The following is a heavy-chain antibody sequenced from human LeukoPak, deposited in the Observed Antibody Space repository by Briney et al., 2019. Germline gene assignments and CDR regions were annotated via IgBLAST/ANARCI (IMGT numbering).Heavy chain of an antibody. CDR1: GFTFSGYS. CDR3: ARGSLLMVRGYHFDY. Sequence: PGGSLRLSCAASGFTFSGYSMNWVRQAPGKGLEWVSSISSSSSYIYYADSVKGRFTISRDNAKNSLYLQMNSLRAEDTAVYYCARGSLLMVRGYHFDYWGQGTLVTVSS. J-gene: IGHJ4*02. D-gene: IGHD3-10*01. V-gene: IGHV3-21*01. CDR2: ISSSSSYI.